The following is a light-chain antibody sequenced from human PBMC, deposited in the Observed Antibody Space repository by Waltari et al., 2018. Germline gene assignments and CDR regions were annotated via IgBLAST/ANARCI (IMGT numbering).Light chain of an antibody. CDR2: EGS. Sequence: QSALTQPASVSGSPGQSITISCTGTSSDVGSYNLVSRYQQHPGKAPNLMIYEGSKRPSGVSNRFSGSKSGNTASLTISGLQAEDEADYYCCSYAGSSRVFGTGTKVTVL. CDR1: SSDVGSYNL. V-gene: IGLV2-23*01. CDR3: CSYAGSSRV. J-gene: IGLJ1*01.